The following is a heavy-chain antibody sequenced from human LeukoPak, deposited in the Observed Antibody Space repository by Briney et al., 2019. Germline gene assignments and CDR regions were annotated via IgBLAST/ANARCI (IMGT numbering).Heavy chain of an antibody. Sequence: SETLSLTCAVYGGSFSGYYWSWIRQPPGKGLEWIGEINHSGSTNYNPTPKSRVTISVDTSKNQFSLKLSSVAAAETAVYYGARGGGGIILGDSEGMDVWGQGTTVTVSS. CDR2: INHSGST. D-gene: IGHD3-10*01. J-gene: IGHJ6*02. CDR3: ARGGGGIILGDSEGMDV. V-gene: IGHV4-34*01. CDR1: GGSFSGYY.